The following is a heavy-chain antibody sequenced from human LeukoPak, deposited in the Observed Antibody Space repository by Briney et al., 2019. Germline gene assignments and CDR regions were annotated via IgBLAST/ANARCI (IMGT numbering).Heavy chain of an antibody. J-gene: IGHJ3*02. CDR1: GYTFTGYY. D-gene: IGHD2-15*01. Sequence: GASVKVSCKASGYTFTGYYMHWVRQAPGQGLEWMGIINPSGGSTSYAQKFQGRVTMTRDMSTSTVYMELSSLRSEDTAVYYCARGLGSPHAFDIWGQGTMVTVSS. CDR3: ARGLGSPHAFDI. CDR2: INPSGGST. V-gene: IGHV1-46*01.